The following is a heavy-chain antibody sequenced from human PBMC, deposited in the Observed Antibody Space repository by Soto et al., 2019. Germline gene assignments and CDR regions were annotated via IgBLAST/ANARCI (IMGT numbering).Heavy chain of an antibody. J-gene: IGHJ4*02. D-gene: IGHD3-9*01. CDR2: ISRSGTYI. V-gene: IGHV3-21*01. Sequence: EVQLVESGGGLVKPGGSLRLSCAASGFTFSDYSINWVRQAPGKGLEWVSSISRSGTYIYYADAVKGRFTISRDNAKNSLYLQMNSLRADDPALYYCARAVRCVWLLDYWGQGTLVTVSS. CDR3: ARAVRCVWLLDY. CDR1: GFTFSDYS.